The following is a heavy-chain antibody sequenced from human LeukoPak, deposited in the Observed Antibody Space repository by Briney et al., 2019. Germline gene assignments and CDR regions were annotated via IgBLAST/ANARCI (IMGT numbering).Heavy chain of an antibody. CDR2: ITSKPFGGTS. D-gene: IGHD3-3*01. CDR3: VRHDGMVLPV. J-gene: IGHJ4*02. V-gene: IGHV3-49*04. Sequence: GGSLRLSCTGSGFTFSDRSMSWVRQAPGKGLEWVGFITSKPFGGTSEYAASVSGRFTISRDDSKSIAYLQVNSLKTEDTAVYYCVRHDGMVLPVWGQGTLVTVSS. CDR1: GFTFSDRS.